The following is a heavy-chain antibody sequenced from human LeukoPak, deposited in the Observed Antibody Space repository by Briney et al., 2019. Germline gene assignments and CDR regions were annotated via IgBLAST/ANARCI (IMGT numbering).Heavy chain of an antibody. CDR1: GGSISSYY. D-gene: IGHD3-3*01. Sequence: PSETLSLTCTVSGGSISSYYWSWLRQPPGKGLEWIGYIYYSGSTNYNPSLKSRVTISVDTSKNQFSLKLSSVTAADTAVYYCARFGNYDFWSGYIDYWGQGTLVTVSS. J-gene: IGHJ4*02. CDR3: ARFGNYDFWSGYIDY. V-gene: IGHV4-59*01. CDR2: IYYSGST.